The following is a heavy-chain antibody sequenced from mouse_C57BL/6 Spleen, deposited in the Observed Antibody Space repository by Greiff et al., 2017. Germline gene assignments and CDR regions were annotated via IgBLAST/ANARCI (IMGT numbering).Heavy chain of an antibody. CDR2: IDPEDGET. CDR1: GFNINDYY. CDR3: ARGGLDYGSSPYAMDY. V-gene: IGHV14-2*01. Sequence: VHVKQSGAELVKPGASVKLSCTASGFNINDYYMHWVKQRTEQGLEWIGRIDPEDGETKYAPKFQGKATITAATSSNTAYLQLSSLTSDDTAVYYCARGGLDYGSSPYAMDYWGQGTSVTVSS. J-gene: IGHJ4*01. D-gene: IGHD1-1*01.